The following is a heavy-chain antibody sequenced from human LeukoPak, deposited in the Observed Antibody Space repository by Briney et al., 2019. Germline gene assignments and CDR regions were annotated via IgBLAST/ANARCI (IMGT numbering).Heavy chain of an antibody. CDR2: ISGSGGNT. CDR3: ARGGGYYYYMDV. J-gene: IGHJ6*03. V-gene: IGHV3-23*01. CDR1: GLTFSSYA. Sequence: GGSLRLSCAASGLTFSSYAMSWVRQAPGKGLEWVSTISGSGGNTYFADSVKGRFTISRDNSKNTLYLQMNSLRAEDTAVYYCARGGGYYYYMDVWGKGTTVTVSS.